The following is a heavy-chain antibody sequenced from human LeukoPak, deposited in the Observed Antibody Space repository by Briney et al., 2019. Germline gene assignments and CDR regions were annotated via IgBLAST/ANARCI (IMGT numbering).Heavy chain of an antibody. CDR3: ARSAYYYDSSGYQYYFDY. D-gene: IGHD3-22*01. CDR1: GGTFSSYA. J-gene: IGHJ4*02. CDR2: IIPIFGTA. V-gene: IGHV1-69*05. Sequence: SVKVSCKASGGTFSSYAISWVRQAPGQGLEWMGGIIPIFGTANYAQKFQGRVTITTDESTSTAYMELSSLRSVDTAVYYCARSAYYYDSSGYQYYFDYWGQGTLVTVSS.